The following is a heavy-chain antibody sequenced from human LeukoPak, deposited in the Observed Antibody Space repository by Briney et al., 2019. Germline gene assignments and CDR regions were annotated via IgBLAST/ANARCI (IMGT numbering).Heavy chain of an antibody. J-gene: IGHJ4*02. CDR1: GGSISSSSYY. CDR3: ARDSSSS. D-gene: IGHD6-13*01. Sequence: PSETLSLTCTVSGGSISSSSYYWGWIRQPPGKGLEWIASIYYSGSTYYNPSLKSRVTISVDTSKNQFSLKLSSVTAADTAVYYCARDSSSSWGQGTLVTVSS. CDR2: IYYSGST. V-gene: IGHV4-39*07.